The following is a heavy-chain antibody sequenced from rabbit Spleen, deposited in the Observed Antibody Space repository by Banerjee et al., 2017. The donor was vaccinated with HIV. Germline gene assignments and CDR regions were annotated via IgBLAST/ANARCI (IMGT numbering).Heavy chain of an antibody. CDR3: ARDTGSSFSSYGMDL. Sequence: QSLEESGGGLAQPEGSLALTCKASGFSFSSSDYICWVRQAPGKGLEWISCIAGSSSGFTYSATWAKGRFTISKTSSTTVTLQMTSLTVADTATYFCARDTGSSFSSYGMDLWGQGTLVTVS. D-gene: IGHD8-1*01. V-gene: IGHV1S40*01. CDR2: IAGSSSGFT. CDR1: GFSFSSSDY. J-gene: IGHJ6*01.